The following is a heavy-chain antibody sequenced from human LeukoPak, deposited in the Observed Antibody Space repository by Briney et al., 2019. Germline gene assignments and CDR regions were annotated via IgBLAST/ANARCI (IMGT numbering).Heavy chain of an antibody. J-gene: IGHJ4*02. Sequence: SETLSLTCTVSGGSISSYYWSLIRQPPGKGLEWIGYIYYSGSTNYNPSIKSRVTISVDTSKNQFSLKLSSVTAADTAVYYCVRVGTYCSSTSCYYYFDYWGQGTLVTVSS. CDR2: IYYSGST. V-gene: IGHV4-59*08. D-gene: IGHD2-2*01. CDR1: GGSISSYY. CDR3: VRVGTYCSSTSCYYYFDY.